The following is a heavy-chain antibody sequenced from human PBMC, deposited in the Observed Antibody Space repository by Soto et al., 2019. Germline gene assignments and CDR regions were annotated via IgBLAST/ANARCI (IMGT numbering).Heavy chain of an antibody. D-gene: IGHD6-19*01. Sequence: VQLVQSGAEVKKPGSSVKVSCKASGGTFSSYAMSWVRQAPGKGLEWVSAISGSGGSTYYADSVKGRFTISRDNSKNTLYLQMNSLRAEDTAVYYCAKCVQWLPERNWFDPWGQGTLVTVSS. CDR3: AKCVQWLPERNWFDP. CDR2: ISGSGGST. J-gene: IGHJ5*02. CDR1: GGTFSSYA. V-gene: IGHV3-23*04.